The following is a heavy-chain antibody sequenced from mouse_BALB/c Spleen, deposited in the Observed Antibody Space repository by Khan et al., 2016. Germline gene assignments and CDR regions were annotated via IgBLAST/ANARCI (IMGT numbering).Heavy chain of an antibody. D-gene: IGHD2-4*01. V-gene: IGHV2-6-7*01. J-gene: IGHJ3*01. Sequence: QVQLKESGPGLVAPSQSLSITCTVSGFSLNGFGVNWVRQPPGKGLEWLGMIWGDGSTDYNSALKSRLSISKDNSKSQVFLKMNSLQTDDTARYYCASYYDYDGGFGYGGQGTLVTVSA. CDR1: GFSLNGFG. CDR2: IWGDGST. CDR3: ASYYDYDGGFGY.